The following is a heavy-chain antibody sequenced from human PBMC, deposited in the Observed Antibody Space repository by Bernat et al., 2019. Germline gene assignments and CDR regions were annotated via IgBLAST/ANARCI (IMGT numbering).Heavy chain of an antibody. Sequence: QVQLVESGGGVVQPGRSLRLSCAASGFTFSSYGMHWVRQAPGKGLEWVAVISYVGTNKYYADSVKGRFTISRDNSKNTLYLQMNSLRPEDTAVYYCARDSTGTGYPDYWGQGTLVTVSS. CDR3: ARDSTGTGYPDY. J-gene: IGHJ4*02. V-gene: IGHV3-30*03. CDR2: ISYVGTNK. D-gene: IGHD3/OR15-3a*01. CDR1: GFTFSSYG.